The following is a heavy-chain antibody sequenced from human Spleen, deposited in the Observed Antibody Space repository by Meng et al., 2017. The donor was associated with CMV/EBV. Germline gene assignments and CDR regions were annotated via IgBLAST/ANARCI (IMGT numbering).Heavy chain of an antibody. D-gene: IGHD2-2*01. Sequence: ETLSLTCAVYGGSFSGYYWSWIRQPPGKGLEWVSSISSSSSYIYYADSVKGRFTISRDNAKNSLYLQMNSLRAEDTAVYYCARAIVVVPALYYYYGMDVWGQGTTVTVSS. J-gene: IGHJ6*02. V-gene: IGHV3-21*01. CDR1: GGSFSGYY. CDR3: ARAIVVVPALYYYYGMDV. CDR2: ISSSSSYI.